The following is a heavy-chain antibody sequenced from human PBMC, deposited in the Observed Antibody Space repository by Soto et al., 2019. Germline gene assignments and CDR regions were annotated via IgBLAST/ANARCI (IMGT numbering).Heavy chain of an antibody. D-gene: IGHD5-12*01. V-gene: IGHV3-30-3*01. CDR2: ISYDGSNK. Sequence: GGSLRLSCAASGFTFSSYAMHWVRQAPGKGLEWVAVISYDGSNKYYADSVKGRSTISRDNSKNTLYLQMNSLRAEDTAVYYCARDGGRWLPDYWGQGTLVTVSS. CDR3: ARDGGRWLPDY. J-gene: IGHJ4*02. CDR1: GFTFSSYA.